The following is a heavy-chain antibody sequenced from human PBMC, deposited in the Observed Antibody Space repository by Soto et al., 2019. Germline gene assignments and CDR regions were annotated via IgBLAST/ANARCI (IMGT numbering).Heavy chain of an antibody. Sequence: QVQLVESGGGLVKPGGSLRLSCAASGFTFSDYYMSWIRQAPGKGLEWVSYISSSGSTIYYADSVKGRFTISRDNAKNPLYLHMNSLRAEDTDVYYCARSGTHYDYIWGSYRPYYYYYMDVWGKGTTVTVSS. D-gene: IGHD3-16*02. J-gene: IGHJ6*03. CDR1: GFTFSDYY. CDR3: ARSGTHYDYIWGSYRPYYYYYMDV. CDR2: ISSSGSTI. V-gene: IGHV3-11*01.